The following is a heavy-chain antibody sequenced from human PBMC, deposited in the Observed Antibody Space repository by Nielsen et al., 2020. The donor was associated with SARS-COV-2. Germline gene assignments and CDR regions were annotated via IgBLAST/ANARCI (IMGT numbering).Heavy chain of an antibody. J-gene: IGHJ6*02. CDR2: IFSNDEK. D-gene: IGHD6-13*01. V-gene: IGHV2-26*01. Sequence: WIRQPPGKALEWLAHIFSNDEKSYGTSLKSRLTISKDTSKSQVVLTMTNMGPVDTATYYCARAVYSSSWRYYYYGMDVWGQGTTVTVSS. CDR3: ARAVYSSSWRYYYYGMDV.